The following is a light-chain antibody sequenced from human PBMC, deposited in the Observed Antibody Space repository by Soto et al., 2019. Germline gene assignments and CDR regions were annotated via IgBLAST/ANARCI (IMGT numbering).Light chain of an antibody. CDR1: QNVGKD. V-gene: IGKV1-39*01. CDR3: QQSYRTPPYT. Sequence: DIQMTQSPSSLSATVGGRVIITCRASQNVGKDVTWYQQKPGRAPKLLIYATSKLISGVPPRFSGSGSATDFTLSISTIQPEDFATYYCQQSYRTPPYTFGQGTRLEV. CDR2: ATS. J-gene: IGKJ2*01.